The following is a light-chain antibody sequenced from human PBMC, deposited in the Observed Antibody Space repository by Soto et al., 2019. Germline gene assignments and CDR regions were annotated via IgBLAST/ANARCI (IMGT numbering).Light chain of an antibody. CDR3: QQYGSSSWT. V-gene: IGKV3-20*01. CDR2: GAS. J-gene: IGKJ1*01. Sequence: SVLTQSPAPLSLSPGKRATLSCRASQSVSSSYLAWYQQKPGQAPRFLIFGASSRATGIPDRFSGSGSGTDFTLTISRLEPEDFALYYCQQYGSSSWTFGQGTKVDIK. CDR1: QSVSSSY.